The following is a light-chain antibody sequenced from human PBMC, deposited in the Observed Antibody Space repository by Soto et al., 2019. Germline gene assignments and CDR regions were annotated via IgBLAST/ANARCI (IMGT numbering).Light chain of an antibody. CDR3: AAWDDSLSGVV. CDR1: SSDVGGYDY. J-gene: IGLJ2*01. CDR2: DVF. V-gene: IGLV2-14*03. Sequence: QSVLTQPASVSGSPGQSITISCTGTSSDVGGYDYVSWYQQRPGKAPKLLIYDVFNRPSGVSNRFSGSRSDNTASLTISGLQAEDEADYYCAAWDDSLSGVVFGGGTKLTVL.